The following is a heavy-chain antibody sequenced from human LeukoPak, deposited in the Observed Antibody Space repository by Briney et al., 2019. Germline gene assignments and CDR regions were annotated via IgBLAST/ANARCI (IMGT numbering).Heavy chain of an antibody. D-gene: IGHD6-19*01. J-gene: IGHJ5*02. V-gene: IGHV1-18*01. CDR2: ISAYNGKT. CDR1: GYTFTSYG. Sequence: GASVKVSCKASGYTFTSYGISWVRQAPGQGLEWMGWISAYNGKTNYAQKVQGRVTMTTDTSTSTAYMELTSLRSDDTAVYYCTRDHPQWLVNWFDPWGQGTLVTVSS. CDR3: TRDHPQWLVNWFDP.